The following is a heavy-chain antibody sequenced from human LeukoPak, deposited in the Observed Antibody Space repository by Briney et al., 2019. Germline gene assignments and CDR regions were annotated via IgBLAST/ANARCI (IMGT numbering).Heavy chain of an antibody. CDR3: AREARSGNDY. CDR1: VYTFTNNY. J-gene: IGHJ4*02. CDR2: INPSGGST. V-gene: IGHV1-46*01. D-gene: IGHD1-1*01. Sequence: ASVKVSFNAAVYTFTNNYMHWVRQAPGQGLEWMGIINPSGGSTSYAQKFQGRVTMTRDTSTSTVYMEHCRLSAEDTAVYYFAREARSGNDYWGQGTLVTVSS.